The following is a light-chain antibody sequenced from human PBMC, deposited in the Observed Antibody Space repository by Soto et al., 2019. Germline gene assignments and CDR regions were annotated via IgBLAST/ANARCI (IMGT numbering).Light chain of an antibody. CDR3: QQYGSSQWT. J-gene: IGKJ1*01. Sequence: EIVLTQSPGTLSLPPGERATLSCRASQSVSSSYLAWYQQKPGQAPRLLIYGASSRATGIPDRFSGSGSGTDFTLTISRLEPEDFAVYYCQQYGSSQWTFGQGTKVDI. CDR1: QSVSSSY. V-gene: IGKV3-20*01. CDR2: GAS.